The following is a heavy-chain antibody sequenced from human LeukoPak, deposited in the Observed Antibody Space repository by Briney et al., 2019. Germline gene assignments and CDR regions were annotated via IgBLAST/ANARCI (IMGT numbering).Heavy chain of an antibody. V-gene: IGHV1-69*01. D-gene: IGHD2-15*01. Sequence: SVKVSCKASGGTFSSYAISWVRQAPGQGLEWMGGIIPIFGTANYAQKFQGRVTITADESTSTAYMELSSLRSEDTAVYYCARAYSGFTTGRRALGYCSGGSCYDEYYFDYWGQGTLVTVSS. CDR3: ARAYSGFTTGRRALGYCSGGSCYDEYYFDY. CDR2: IIPIFGTA. CDR1: GGTFSSYA. J-gene: IGHJ4*02.